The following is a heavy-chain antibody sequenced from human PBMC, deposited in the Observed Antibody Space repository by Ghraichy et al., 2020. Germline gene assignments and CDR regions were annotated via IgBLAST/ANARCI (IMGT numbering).Heavy chain of an antibody. CDR2: FYFTGTI. CDR1: GDSVSSSCYY. D-gene: IGHD1-26*01. CDR3: ARGRPTQSGNFPDAFDL. J-gene: IGHJ3*01. V-gene: IGHV4-39*07. Sequence: SETLSLTCIVSGDSVSSSCYYWSWIRQPPGQGLEWITSFYFTGTIFYNPSLKRRVTMSVDRSTNQFSLRLTSVTAADTAVYYCARGRPTQSGNFPDAFDLWGQGTIITVSS.